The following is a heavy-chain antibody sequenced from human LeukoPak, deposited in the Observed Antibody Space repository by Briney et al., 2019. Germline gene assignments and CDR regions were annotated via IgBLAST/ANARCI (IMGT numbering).Heavy chain of an antibody. D-gene: IGHD2-2*01. J-gene: IGHJ4*02. CDR1: GYTFTNYG. CDR2: IGTYSGNA. CDR3: ARDERDSCRGSGCYYFDY. Sequence: ASVKVSCMASGYTFTNYGISWVRQAPGQGLEWMAWIGTYSGNANYAPKLQDRVTVTTDTSTSTSYRELRSLRSDDTAVYYCARDERDSCRGSGCYYFDYWGQGTLVTVSS. V-gene: IGHV1-18*04.